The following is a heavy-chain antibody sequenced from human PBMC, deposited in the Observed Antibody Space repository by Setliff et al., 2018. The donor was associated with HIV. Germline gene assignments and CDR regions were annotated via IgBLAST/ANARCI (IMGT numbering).Heavy chain of an antibody. CDR1: GGSISSSGYY. J-gene: IGHJ4*02. CDR3: ARRYSYGFGN. Sequence: PSETLSLTCTVSGGSISSSGYYWGWIRQPPGKGLEWIGSIYYSGSTYYNPSLRSRVTISADTSKNQFSLRLSSVIAADTAVYYCARRYSYGFGNWGQGTLVTVSS. V-gene: IGHV4-39*01. CDR2: IYYSGST. D-gene: IGHD5-18*01.